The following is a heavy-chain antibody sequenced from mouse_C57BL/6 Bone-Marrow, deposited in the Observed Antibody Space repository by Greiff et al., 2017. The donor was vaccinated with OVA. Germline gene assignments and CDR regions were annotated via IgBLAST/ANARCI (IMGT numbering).Heavy chain of an antibody. CDR2: IWWDDDK. CDR3: YGSSYRSYWYFDV. D-gene: IGHD1-1*01. J-gene: IGHJ1*03. V-gene: IGHV8-8*01. Sequence: QVQLKESGPGILQPSQTLSLTCSFSGFSLSTFGMGVGWIRQPSGKGLEWLAHIWWDDDKYYNPALKSRLTISKDTSKNQVFLKIANVDTADTATYYLYGSSYRSYWYFDVWGTGTTVTVSS. CDR1: GFSLSTFGMG.